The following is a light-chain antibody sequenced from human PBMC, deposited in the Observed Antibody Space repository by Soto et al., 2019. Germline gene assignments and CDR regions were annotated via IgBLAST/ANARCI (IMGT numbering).Light chain of an antibody. V-gene: IGKV1-33*01. Sequence: DIQMTQSPSSLSASVGDRVTITCQASQDISIYLNWYQQKLGKAPKLLIYDTSTLGTGVPARFSGSGSGTDFTLTINSLQPEDIVTYYCQQYDSLTWTFGQGTRVEVK. CDR1: QDISIY. CDR2: DTS. CDR3: QQYDSLTWT. J-gene: IGKJ1*01.